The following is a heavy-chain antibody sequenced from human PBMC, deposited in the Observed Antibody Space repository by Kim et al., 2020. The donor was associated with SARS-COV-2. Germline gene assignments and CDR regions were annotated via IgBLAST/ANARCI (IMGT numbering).Heavy chain of an antibody. CDR2: IIPIFGTA. D-gene: IGHD5-12*01. V-gene: IGHV1-69*13. Sequence: SVKVSCKASGGTFSSYAISWVRQAPGQGLEWMGGIIPIFGTANYAQKFQGRVTITADESTSTAYMELSSLRSEDTAVYYCAREGGYHSYFDYWGQGTLVTVSS. J-gene: IGHJ4*02. CDR1: GGTFSSYA. CDR3: AREGGYHSYFDY.